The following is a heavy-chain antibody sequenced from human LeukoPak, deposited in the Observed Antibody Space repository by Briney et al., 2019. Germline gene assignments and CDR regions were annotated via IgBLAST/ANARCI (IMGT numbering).Heavy chain of an antibody. Sequence: PGGSLRLSCAGSGFTFSHAWMSWVRQPPGKGLEWIGGINHSGSTNYNPSLKSRVTISVDTSKNPFSLKLSSVTAADTAVYYCARFRVLRYVDWSAYYFDYWGQGTLVTVSS. D-gene: IGHD3-9*01. V-gene: IGHV4-34*01. CDR2: INHSGST. CDR3: ARFRVLRYVDWSAYYFDY. J-gene: IGHJ4*02. CDR1: GFTFSHAW.